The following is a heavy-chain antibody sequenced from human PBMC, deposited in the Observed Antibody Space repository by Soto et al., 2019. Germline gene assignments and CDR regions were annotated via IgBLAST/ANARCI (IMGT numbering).Heavy chain of an antibody. D-gene: IGHD4-17*01. CDR2: ISSSSSTI. J-gene: IGHJ4*02. CDR1: GFTFSSYS. Sequence: GGSLRLSCAASGFTFSSYSMNWVRQAPGKGLEWVSYISSSSSTIYYADSVKGRFTISRDNAKNSLYLQMNSLRAEDTAVYYCARDFAVTTSYWGQGTLVTVSS. CDR3: ARDFAVTTSY. V-gene: IGHV3-48*01.